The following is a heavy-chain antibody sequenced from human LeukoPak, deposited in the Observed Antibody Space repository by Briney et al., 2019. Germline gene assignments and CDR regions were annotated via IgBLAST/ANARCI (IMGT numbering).Heavy chain of an antibody. D-gene: IGHD4-11*01. Sequence: SETLSLTCTVSGGSISSGGYYWSWIRQHPGKGLEWIGYIYYSGSTYYNPSLKSRVTISVDTSKNQFSLKLSSVTAADTAVYYCAREEATVGYFEYWGQGTLVTVSS. CDR2: IYYSGST. CDR3: AREEATVGYFEY. V-gene: IGHV4-31*03. CDR1: GGSISSGGYY. J-gene: IGHJ4*02.